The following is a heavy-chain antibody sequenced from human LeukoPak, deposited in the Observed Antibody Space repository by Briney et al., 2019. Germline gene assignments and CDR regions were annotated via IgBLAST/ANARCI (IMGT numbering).Heavy chain of an antibody. D-gene: IGHD2-21*02. CDR2: IYTSGST. V-gene: IGHV4-4*07. Sequence: SETLSLTCSVSGGSSNSNFWSWVRQPAGKGLEWIGRIYTSGSTNYNPSLKSRVTMSVDASKNQFSLRLSSVTAADTAVYYCARDDPLRVTATLDYWGQGILVTVSS. CDR3: ARDDPLRVTATLDY. CDR1: GGSSNSNF. J-gene: IGHJ4*02.